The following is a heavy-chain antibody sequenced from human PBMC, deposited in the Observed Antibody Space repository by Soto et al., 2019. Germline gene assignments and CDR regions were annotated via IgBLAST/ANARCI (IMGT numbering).Heavy chain of an antibody. D-gene: IGHD2-8*01. Sequence: ASVKVSCKASGYTFTSYYMHWVRQAPGQGLEWMGIINPSGGSTSYAQKFQGRVTMTRDTSTSTVYMELSSLRSEDTAVYYCARDGSRIGYCTNRVCSNWFDPWGQGTLVTVSS. CDR3: ARDGSRIGYCTNRVCSNWFDP. CDR1: GYTFTSYY. J-gene: IGHJ5*02. V-gene: IGHV1-46*01. CDR2: INPSGGST.